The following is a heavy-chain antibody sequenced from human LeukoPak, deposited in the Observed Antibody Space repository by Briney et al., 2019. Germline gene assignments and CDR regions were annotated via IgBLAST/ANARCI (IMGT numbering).Heavy chain of an antibody. D-gene: IGHD1-20*01. CDR2: ISAYNGNT. J-gene: IGHJ4*02. CDR1: GYTFTSYG. Sequence: ASVKVSCKASGYTFTSYGISGVRQAPGQGLEWMGWISAYNGNTNYAQKLQGRVTMTTDTSTSTVYMELRSLRSDDTAVYYCARDPGVRNWNGPQFDYWGQGTLVTVSS. V-gene: IGHV1-18*01. CDR3: ARDPGVRNWNGPQFDY.